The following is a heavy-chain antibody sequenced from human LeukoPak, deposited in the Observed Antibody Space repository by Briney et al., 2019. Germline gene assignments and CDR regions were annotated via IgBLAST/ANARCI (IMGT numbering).Heavy chain of an antibody. Sequence: SETLSLTCAVYGGSFSGYYWSWIRQPPGKGLEWIGEINHSGSTNYNPSLKSRVTISVDTSKNQFSLKVSSVTAADTAVYYCARDSGPLLSLDYWGQGTLVTVSS. J-gene: IGHJ4*02. D-gene: IGHD2-15*01. V-gene: IGHV4-34*01. CDR1: GGSFSGYY. CDR3: ARDSGPLLSLDY. CDR2: INHSGST.